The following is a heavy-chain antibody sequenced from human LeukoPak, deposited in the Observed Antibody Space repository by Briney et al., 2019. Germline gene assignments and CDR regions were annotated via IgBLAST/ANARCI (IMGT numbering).Heavy chain of an antibody. CDR3: ARMVPAGTHNY. CDR1: GGSVNSYY. CDR2: IYASGGN. V-gene: IGHV4-4*07. Sequence: SETLSLTCTVSGGSVNSYYWSWIRQPAGKGLEWIRHIYASGGNDYNPSLKSRVTMSLDMAKNQFFLRLASVTAADTAVYFCARMVPAGTHNYWGQGLLVTVSS. J-gene: IGHJ4*02. D-gene: IGHD6-19*01.